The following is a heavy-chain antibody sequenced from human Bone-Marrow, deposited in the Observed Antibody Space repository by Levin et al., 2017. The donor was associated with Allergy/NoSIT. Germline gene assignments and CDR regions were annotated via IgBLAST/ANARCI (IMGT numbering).Heavy chain of an antibody. J-gene: IGHJ3*02. CDR1: GGSISSGDYY. CDR2: IYYSGTT. D-gene: IGHD3-10*01. Sequence: SETLSLTCTVSGGSISSGDYYWNWFRQPPGKGLEWIGYIYYSGTTHYNSSLKSRVTISVDTSKNQFSLKLISVTAADTAVYYCARDWSLTMVRGRIKGMNAFDIWGQGTMVTVSS. CDR3: ARDWSLTMVRGRIKGMNAFDI. V-gene: IGHV4-30-4*01.